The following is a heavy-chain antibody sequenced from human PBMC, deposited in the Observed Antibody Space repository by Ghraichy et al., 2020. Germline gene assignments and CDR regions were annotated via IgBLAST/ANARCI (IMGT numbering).Heavy chain of an antibody. CDR1: GFTFSIYA. D-gene: IGHD2-15*01. J-gene: IGHJ4*02. V-gene: IGHV3-23*01. CDR2: IIGSGSRT. Sequence: GGSLRLSCAVSGFTFSIYAMSWVRQAPGKGLEWVSTIIGSGSRTHYADSVKGRFTISRDNSKNTLYLQMNSLRAEDTAVYYCAKGEGYCSSGSCWYFDYWGQGTLVTVSS. CDR3: AKGEGYCSSGSCWYFDY.